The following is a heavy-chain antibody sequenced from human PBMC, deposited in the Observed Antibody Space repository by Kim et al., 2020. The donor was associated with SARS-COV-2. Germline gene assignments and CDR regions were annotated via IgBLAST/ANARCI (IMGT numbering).Heavy chain of an antibody. Sequence: KYYVDSVRGRFTIPRDNAKNSLFLQMNGLRAEDTAVYYCARDWWGLLFDDWGQGTLVTVSS. D-gene: IGHD2-15*01. J-gene: IGHJ4*02. CDR3: ARDWWGLLFDD. CDR2: K. V-gene: IGHV3-7*01.